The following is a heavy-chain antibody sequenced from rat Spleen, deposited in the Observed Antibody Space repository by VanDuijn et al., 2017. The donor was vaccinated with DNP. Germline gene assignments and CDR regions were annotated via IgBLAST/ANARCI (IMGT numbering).Heavy chain of an antibody. V-gene: IGHV3-1*01. CDR1: GYSITSNY. J-gene: IGHJ1*01. CDR3: ARGLNYGGYNYYWYFDF. D-gene: IGHD1-11*01. CDR2: ISYSAYT. Sequence: EVQLQESGPGLVKPSQSLSLTCSVTGYSITSNYWAWIRKFPGNKMEWMGYISYSAYTGYNPSLKSRISLTRDTSKNQFFLQLNSVTTEDTATYYCARGLNYGGYNYYWYFDFWGPGTMVTVSS.